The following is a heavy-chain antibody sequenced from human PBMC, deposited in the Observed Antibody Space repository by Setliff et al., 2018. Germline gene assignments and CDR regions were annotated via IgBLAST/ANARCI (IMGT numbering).Heavy chain of an antibody. V-gene: IGHV4-59*12. Sequence: PSETLSLTCTVSGGPISSYFWSWIRQPPGKGLEWIGYISHLGITSYNPSLKSRATISVDTSKNQFSLQLTSVTAADTAVYYCARGRNIAARLFDSWGQGTLVTVSS. D-gene: IGHD6-6*01. CDR3: ARGRNIAARLFDS. CDR1: GGPISSYF. J-gene: IGHJ4*02. CDR2: ISHLGIT.